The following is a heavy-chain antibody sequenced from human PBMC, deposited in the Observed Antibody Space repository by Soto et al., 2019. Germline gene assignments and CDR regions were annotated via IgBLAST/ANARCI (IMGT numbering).Heavy chain of an antibody. CDR2: ISGSGGST. V-gene: IGHV3-23*01. D-gene: IGHD6-6*01. J-gene: IGHJ4*02. CDR3: AKVGGRAYSSSSGYFDY. Sequence: GGSLRLSCAASGFTFSSYAMSWVRQAPGKGLEWVSAISGSGGSTYYADSVKGRFTISRDNSKNTLYLQMNSLRAEDTAVYYCAKVGGRAYSSSSGYFDYWGQGTLVTVSS. CDR1: GFTFSSYA.